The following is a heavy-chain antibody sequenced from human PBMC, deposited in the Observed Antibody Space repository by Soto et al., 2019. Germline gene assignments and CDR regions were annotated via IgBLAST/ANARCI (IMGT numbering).Heavy chain of an antibody. Sequence: SQTLSLTCAISGDSVSSNSAVWNWIRQSPSRGLEWLGRTYYRPKWYNDYAVSVKSRITINPDTSKNQFSLQLSSVTPEDTAVYYCGREAAVGFSDSWGQGTLVTVSS. V-gene: IGHV6-1*01. J-gene: IGHJ1*01. CDR2: TYYRPKWYN. D-gene: IGHD6-13*01. CDR3: GREAAVGFSDS. CDR1: GDSVSSNSAV.